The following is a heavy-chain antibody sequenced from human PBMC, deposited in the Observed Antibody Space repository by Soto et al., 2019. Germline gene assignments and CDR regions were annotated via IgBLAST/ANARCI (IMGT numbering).Heavy chain of an antibody. CDR2: INYNGNT. J-gene: IGHJ6*03. CDR1: GASISSHY. CDR3: AGGGSIVVATRRLMDV. D-gene: IGHD3-22*01. Sequence: QVQLQESGPGLVKPSETLSLTCTVSGASISSHYWSWIRQAPGKGLAWIANINYNGNTNYNPSLKSRVTISVDTSKNQFSLTVISVTAADTAVYYCAGGGSIVVATRRLMDVWGRGTTVTVSS. V-gene: IGHV4-59*08.